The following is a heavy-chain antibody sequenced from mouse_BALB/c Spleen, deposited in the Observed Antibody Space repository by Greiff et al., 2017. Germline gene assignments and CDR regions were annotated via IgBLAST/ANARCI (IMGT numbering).Heavy chain of an antibody. D-gene: IGHD4-1*01. CDR1: GFTFSSYA. CDR3: ARETGTGYFDY. V-gene: IGHV5-9-4*01. Sequence: DVKLVESGRGLVKPGGSLKLSCAASGFTFSSYAMSWVRQSPEKRLEWVAEISSGGSYTYYPDTVTGRFTISRDNAKNTLYLEMSSLRSEDTAMYYCARETGTGYFDYWGQGTTLTVSS. CDR2: ISSGGSYT. J-gene: IGHJ2*01.